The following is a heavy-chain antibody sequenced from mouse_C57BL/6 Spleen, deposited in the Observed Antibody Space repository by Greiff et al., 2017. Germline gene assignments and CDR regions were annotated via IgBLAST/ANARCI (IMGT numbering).Heavy chain of an antibody. Sequence: QVQLKQSGPELVKPGASVKISCKASGYAFSSSWMNWVKQRPGKGLEWIGRIYPGDGDTNYNGKFKGKATLTADKSSSTAYMQLSSLTSEDSAVYFCAREGAMGPTPGLFDYWGQGTTLTVSS. CDR1: GYAFSSSW. CDR3: AREGAMGPTPGLFDY. V-gene: IGHV1-82*01. J-gene: IGHJ2*01. CDR2: IYPGDGDT. D-gene: IGHD2-1*01.